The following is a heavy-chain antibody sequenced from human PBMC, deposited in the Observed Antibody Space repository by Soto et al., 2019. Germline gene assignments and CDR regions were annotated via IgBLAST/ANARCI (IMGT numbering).Heavy chain of an antibody. D-gene: IGHD2-15*01. CDR2: ISYDGGNK. V-gene: IGHV3-30-3*01. J-gene: IGHJ6*02. CDR1: GFTFSSYA. CDR3: ARDHVVVVAAIDYYYYGMGV. Sequence: GGSLRLSCAASGFTFSSYAMHWVRQAPGKGLEWVAVISYDGGNKYYADSVKGRITISRDNSKSTLYLQMNSLRAEDTAVYYCARDHVVVVAAIDYYYYGMGVWGQGTTVTVSS.